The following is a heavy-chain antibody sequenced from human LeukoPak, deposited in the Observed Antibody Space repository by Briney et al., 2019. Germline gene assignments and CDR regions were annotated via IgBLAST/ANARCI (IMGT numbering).Heavy chain of an antibody. V-gene: IGHV3-74*01. CDR3: ASGDYYNYYMDG. J-gene: IGHJ6*03. CDR2: INRDGSST. CDR1: GFTFSSYW. Sequence: GGSVRLSCAASGFTFSSYWMHWVRQAPGKGLVWVSSINRDGSSTSYADSVKGRFTISRDNAKNTLYLQMNSLRAEDTAVYYWASGDYYNYYMDGWGNGATVTVSS. D-gene: IGHD3-10*01.